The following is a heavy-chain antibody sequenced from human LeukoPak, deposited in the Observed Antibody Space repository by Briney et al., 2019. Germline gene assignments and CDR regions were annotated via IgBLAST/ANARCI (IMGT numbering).Heavy chain of an antibody. CDR2: ISYDGSNK. D-gene: IGHD6-13*01. CDR1: GFTFSSYA. J-gene: IGHJ4*02. V-gene: IGHV3-30*01. Sequence: GGSLRLSCAASGFTFSSYAMPWVRQAPGKGLEWVAVISYDGSNKYYADSVKGRFTISRDNSKNTLYLQMNSLRAEDTAVYYCARELAAAGNLDYWGQGTLVTVSS. CDR3: ARELAAAGNLDY.